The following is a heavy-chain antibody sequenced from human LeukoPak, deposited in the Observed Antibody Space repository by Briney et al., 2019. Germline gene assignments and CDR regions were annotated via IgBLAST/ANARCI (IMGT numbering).Heavy chain of an antibody. V-gene: IGHV1-2*02. D-gene: IGHD1-7*01. CDR2: INPNSGGT. CDR3: ARVLAGTIVY. CDR1: GYTFTGYY. Sequence: ASVKVSCKASGYTFTGYYMHWVRQAPGQALEWMGWINPNSGGTNYAQKFQGRVTMTRDTSISTAYMELSRLRSDDTAVYYCARVLAGTIVYWGQGTLVTVSS. J-gene: IGHJ4*02.